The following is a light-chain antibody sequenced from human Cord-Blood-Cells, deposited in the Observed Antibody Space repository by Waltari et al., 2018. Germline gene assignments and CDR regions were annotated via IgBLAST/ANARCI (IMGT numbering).Light chain of an antibody. V-gene: IGLV2-23*01. CDR3: CAYAGSSTYV. CDR1: SSDVGSYNL. J-gene: IGLJ1*01. Sequence: SALTQPASVSGSPGQSITISCTGTSSDVGSYNLVSWYQQHPGKAPKLMIYEGRKRPSGVSNRFSGSKSGNTASLTISGLQAEDEADYYCCAYAGSSTYVFGTGTKVTVL. CDR2: EGR.